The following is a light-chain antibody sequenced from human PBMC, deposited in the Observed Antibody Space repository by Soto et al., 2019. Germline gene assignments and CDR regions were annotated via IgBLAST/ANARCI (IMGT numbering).Light chain of an antibody. CDR3: SSYAGSNTLYV. CDR1: SSDVGGYSY. V-gene: IGLV2-14*01. J-gene: IGLJ1*01. CDR2: EVS. Sequence: QSALTQPASASGSPGQSITISCTGTSSDVGGYSYVSWYQQHPGITPKLMLDEVSNRPSGVSPRFSGSKSGNTAYLTISGLQNEDEVEYYCSSYAGSNTLYVFGTGTKVTVL.